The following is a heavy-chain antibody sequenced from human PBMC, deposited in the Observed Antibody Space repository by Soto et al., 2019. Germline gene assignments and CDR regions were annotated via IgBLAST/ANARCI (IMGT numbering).Heavy chain of an antibody. V-gene: IGHV3-30*18. D-gene: IGHD2-21*02. CDR1: GCTFSSYG. CDR3: AKWLAYCGGDCSPGDYYYGMDV. Sequence: PGGSLRLSCAASGCTFSSYGRHWVRQAPGKGLEWVAVISYDGSNKYYADSVKGRFTISRDNSKNTLYLQMNSLRAEDTAVYYCAKWLAYCGGDCSPGDYYYGMDVWGQGTTVNVSS. CDR2: ISYDGSNK. J-gene: IGHJ6*02.